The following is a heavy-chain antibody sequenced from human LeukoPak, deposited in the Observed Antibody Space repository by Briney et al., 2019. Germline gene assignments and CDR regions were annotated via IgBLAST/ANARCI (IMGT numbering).Heavy chain of an antibody. CDR3: ARETPARYSSAWYPENWFDP. Sequence: GGSLRLSCAASGFTVSSNYMSWVRQAPGKGLEWVSVIYSGGSTYYADSVKGRFTISRDNSKNTLYLQMNSLRAEDTAVYYCARETPARYSSAWYPENWFDPWGQGTLVTVSS. V-gene: IGHV3-53*01. D-gene: IGHD6-13*01. CDR1: GFTVSSNY. J-gene: IGHJ5*02. CDR2: IYSGGST.